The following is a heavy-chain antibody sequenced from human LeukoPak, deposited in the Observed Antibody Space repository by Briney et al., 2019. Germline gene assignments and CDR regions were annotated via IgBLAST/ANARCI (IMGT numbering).Heavy chain of an antibody. D-gene: IGHD3-10*01. J-gene: IGHJ4*02. CDR1: GFTFRSYT. CDR3: AKGARAMVRGVITFL. V-gene: IGHV3-23*01. Sequence: GGSLRLSCSASGFTFRSYTMSWVRQAPGRGLEWVSTISGGGNHTYYADSAKGRFTISRDNARNSLYLQMNSLRAEDTALYYCAKGARAMVRGVITFLGGQGTLVTVSS. CDR2: ISGGGNHT.